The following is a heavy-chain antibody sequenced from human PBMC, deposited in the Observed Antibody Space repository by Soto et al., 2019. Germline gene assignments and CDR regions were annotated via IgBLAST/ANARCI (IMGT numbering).Heavy chain of an antibody. CDR3: ATLPPRIVVVVLPIPT. CDR2: IYYSGST. CDR1: GGSISSYY. Sequence: PSETLSLTCTVSGGSISSYYWSWIRQPPGKGLEWIGHIYYSGSTKYSPSLKSRVTISVDTSKNQYSLKLSTVTAADTAVYYCATLPPRIVVVVLPIPTWGQGTLVTVSS. V-gene: IGHV4-59*08. D-gene: IGHD2-15*01. J-gene: IGHJ4*02.